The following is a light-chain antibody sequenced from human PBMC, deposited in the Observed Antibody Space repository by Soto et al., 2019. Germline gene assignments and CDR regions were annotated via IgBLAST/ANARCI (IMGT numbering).Light chain of an antibody. J-gene: IGKJ5*01. CDR2: DAS. CDR1: QSVSSY. Sequence: IVLTQSPATLSLSPGEGVTLSCRASQSVSSYLAWYQQKPGQAPRLLIYDASNRATGIPARFSGSGSGTDFTLTISSLEPEDFAVYYCQQRSNWPLITFGQGTRLEIK. CDR3: QQRSNWPLIT. V-gene: IGKV3-11*01.